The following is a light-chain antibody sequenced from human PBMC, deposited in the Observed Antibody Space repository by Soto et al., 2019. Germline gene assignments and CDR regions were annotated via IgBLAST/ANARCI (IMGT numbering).Light chain of an antibody. CDR1: SSDVGGYNY. V-gene: IGLV2-14*01. J-gene: IGLJ1*01. CDR3: SSYTCGSTPIYV. CDR2: EVS. Sequence: QSALTQPASVSGSPGQSITISCTGTSSDVGGYNYVSWYQHHPGKAPKLMIYEVSNRPSGVSNRFSGSKSGNTASLTISGLQAEDEADYYCSSYTCGSTPIYVFGSGTMVTVL.